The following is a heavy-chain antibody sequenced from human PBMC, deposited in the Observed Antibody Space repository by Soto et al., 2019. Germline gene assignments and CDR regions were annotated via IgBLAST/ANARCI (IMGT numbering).Heavy chain of an antibody. J-gene: IGHJ4*02. CDR3: ARDYCSGGTCNGYFDS. CDR1: GYTFTSYY. CDR2: INPSGGST. D-gene: IGHD2-15*01. Sequence: GASVKVSCKASGYTFTSYYMHWVRQAPGQGLEWMGIINPSGGSTSYAQKFQGRVTMTRDTSTSTVYMELSSLRSEDTAVYYCARDYCSGGTCNGYFDSWGQGTLVTVSS. V-gene: IGHV1-46*01.